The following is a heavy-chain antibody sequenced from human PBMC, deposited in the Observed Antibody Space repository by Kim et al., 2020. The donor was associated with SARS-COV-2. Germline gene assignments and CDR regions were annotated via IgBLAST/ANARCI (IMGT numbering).Heavy chain of an antibody. CDR3: VRVRKHTNWFDP. V-gene: IGHV4-31*03. D-gene: IGHD4-17*01. CDR1: GGSISSGGYY. J-gene: IGHJ5*02. CDR2: IYYSGST. Sequence: SETLSLTCTVSGGSISSGGYYWSWIRQHPGKGLEWIGYIYYSGSTYYNPSLKSRVTISVDTSKNQFSLKLSSVTAADTAVYYCVRVRKHTNWFDPWGQGTLVTVSS.